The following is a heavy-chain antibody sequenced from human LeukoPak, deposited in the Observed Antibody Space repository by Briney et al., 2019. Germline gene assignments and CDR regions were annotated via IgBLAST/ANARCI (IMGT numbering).Heavy chain of an antibody. CDR3: TTEYSNYESPFDY. Sequence: RPGGSLRLSCAASGFTFSSYSMNWVRQAPGKGLEWVGRIKSKTDGGTTDYAAPVKGRFTISRDDSKNTLYLQMNSLKTEDTAVYYCTTEYSNYESPFDYWGQGTLVTVSS. CDR2: IKSKTDGGTT. V-gene: IGHV3-15*01. J-gene: IGHJ4*02. CDR1: GFTFSSYS. D-gene: IGHD4-11*01.